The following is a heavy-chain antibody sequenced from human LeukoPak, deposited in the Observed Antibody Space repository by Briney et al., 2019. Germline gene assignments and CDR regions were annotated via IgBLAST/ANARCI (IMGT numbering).Heavy chain of an antibody. CDR1: GFTFSNAW. CDR2: IKSKPDGGTT. CDR3: TSETNYYDSSGYYSPFDY. Sequence: GGSLRLSCAASGFTFSNAWMNWVRQAPGKGLEWVGRIKSKPDGGTTDYAAPVKGRFTISRDDSKNTLYLQMNSLKTEDTAVYYCTSETNYYDSSGYYSPFDYWGQGTLVTVSS. D-gene: IGHD3-22*01. J-gene: IGHJ4*02. V-gene: IGHV3-15*07.